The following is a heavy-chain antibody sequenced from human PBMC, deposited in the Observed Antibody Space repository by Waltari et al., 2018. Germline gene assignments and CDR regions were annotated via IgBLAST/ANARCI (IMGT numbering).Heavy chain of an antibody. CDR1: GGSFSGYY. J-gene: IGHJ4*02. CDR2: INHSGST. CDR3: ARGSGYCSGGSCYTIHFDY. D-gene: IGHD2-15*01. V-gene: IGHV4-34*01. Sequence: QVQLQQWGAGLLKPSETLSLTCAVYGGSFSGYYWSWIRQPPGQGLEWIGEINHSGSTNYNPALNSRVTISVDTSKNQFSLKLSSVTAADTAVYYCARGSGYCSGGSCYTIHFDYWGQGTLVTVSS.